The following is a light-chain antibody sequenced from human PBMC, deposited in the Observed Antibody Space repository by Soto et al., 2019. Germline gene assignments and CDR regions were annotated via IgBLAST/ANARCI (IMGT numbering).Light chain of an antibody. V-gene: IGLV2-14*01. CDR3: SSYTISITVV. J-gene: IGLJ2*01. Sequence: QSALTQPASVSGSPGQSITISCTGTSSDVGGYNYVSWYQQHPGKAPKLMIYDVSNRPSGVSSRFSGSKSGNTASLSISGLQPEDEADYYCSSYTISITVVFGGGTKLTVL. CDR2: DVS. CDR1: SSDVGGYNY.